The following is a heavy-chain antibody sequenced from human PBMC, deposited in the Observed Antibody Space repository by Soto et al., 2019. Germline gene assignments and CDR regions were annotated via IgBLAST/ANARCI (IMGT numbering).Heavy chain of an antibody. CDR2: INHSGDT. CDR1: GGSFIGYY. Sequence: QVQLQQWGAGLVKPSETLTLSCAVHGGSFIGYYWSWIRQPPGKGLEWIAEINHSGDTNYNPSLKSRITISIDTSKNQFSLKLTSVTAADTALYYCATVNTVTSYYFESWGQGTLVTVSS. D-gene: IGHD4-17*01. V-gene: IGHV4-34*02. J-gene: IGHJ4*01. CDR3: ATVNTVTSYYFES.